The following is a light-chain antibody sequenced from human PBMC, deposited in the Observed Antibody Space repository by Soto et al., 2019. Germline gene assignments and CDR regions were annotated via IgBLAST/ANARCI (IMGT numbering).Light chain of an antibody. V-gene: IGKV1-5*03. CDR3: QHYNSYSEA. J-gene: IGKJ1*01. CDR1: QTISSW. CDR2: KAS. Sequence: DIQMTQSPSTLSRSVGDRVTITCRASQTISSWLAWYQQKPGKAPKLLIYKASTLKSGVPSRFSGSGSGTELTLTISSLQPDDFATYYCQHYNSYSEAFGQGTKVELK.